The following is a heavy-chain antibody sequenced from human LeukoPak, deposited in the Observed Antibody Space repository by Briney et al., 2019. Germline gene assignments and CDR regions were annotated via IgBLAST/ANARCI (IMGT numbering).Heavy chain of an antibody. CDR2: IYYSGST. V-gene: IGHV4-39*07. D-gene: IGHD4-17*01. Sequence: SETLSLTCTVSGGSISSSSYYWGWIRQPPGKGLEWIGSIYYSGSTYYNPSLKSRVTISVDTSKNQFSLKLSSVTAADTAVYYCARNNFSTVTYPFDYWGQGTLVTVSS. CDR1: GGSISSSSYY. J-gene: IGHJ4*02. CDR3: ARNNFSTVTYPFDY.